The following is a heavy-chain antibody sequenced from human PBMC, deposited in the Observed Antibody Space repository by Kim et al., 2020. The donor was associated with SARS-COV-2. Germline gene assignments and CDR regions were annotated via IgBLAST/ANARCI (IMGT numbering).Heavy chain of an antibody. D-gene: IGHD3-22*01. V-gene: IGHV3-23*01. CDR3: AKVGHYYDGSGFYYVWYFDY. Sequence: RFTISRDNSRNTLYLQMNSLRAEDTAVYYCAKVGHYYDGSGFYYVWYFDYWGRGTQVTVSS. J-gene: IGHJ4*02.